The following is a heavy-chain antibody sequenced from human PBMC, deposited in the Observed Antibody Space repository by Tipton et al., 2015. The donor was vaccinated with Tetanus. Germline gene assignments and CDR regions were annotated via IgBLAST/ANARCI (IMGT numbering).Heavy chain of an antibody. Sequence: LRLSCTVSGASINAGGYLWTWVRQQPGKGPEWIGYIYYSGSTHYNPSLKGRLTMSVDTSKNQFSLKLSSVTAADTAVYYCARDQGGGRVVRLNWFDPWGQGILVTVSS. CDR3: ARDQGGGRVVRLNWFDP. J-gene: IGHJ5*02. CDR1: GASINAGGYL. CDR2: IYYSGST. D-gene: IGHD6-6*01. V-gene: IGHV4-31*02.